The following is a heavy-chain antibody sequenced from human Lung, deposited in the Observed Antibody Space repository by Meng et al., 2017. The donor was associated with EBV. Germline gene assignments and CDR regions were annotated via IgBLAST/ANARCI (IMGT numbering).Heavy chain of an antibody. CDR2: ININTGNP. J-gene: IGHJ4*02. CDR1: GSTFTSSS. Sequence: VHREQMGAELKKPWDSVKCAFQAPGSTFTSSSMHWGLPAPGQGLEWMGWININTGNPTYAQGFTGRFVFYLDTSGSTAYLQIDSLRADDTAVYYCARGNGWRFDYWGQGTLVTVFS. V-gene: IGHV7-4-1*01. D-gene: IGHD6-19*01. CDR3: ARGNGWRFDY.